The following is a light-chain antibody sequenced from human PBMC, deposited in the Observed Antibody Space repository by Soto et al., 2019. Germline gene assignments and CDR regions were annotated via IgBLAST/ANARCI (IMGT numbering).Light chain of an antibody. Sequence: QSALTQPPSVSGSPGQSVTISCTGTSSDVGGYNYVSWYQQLPGKAPKLMIYDVSKRPSGVPDRFSGSNSGNTASLTISGLQAEDEADYSCCSYAGTSQVFGTGTKVTVL. CDR3: CSYAGTSQV. V-gene: IGLV2-11*01. J-gene: IGLJ1*01. CDR1: SSDVGGYNY. CDR2: DVS.